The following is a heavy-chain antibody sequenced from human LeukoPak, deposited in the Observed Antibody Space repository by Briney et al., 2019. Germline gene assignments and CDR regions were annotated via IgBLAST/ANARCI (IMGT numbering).Heavy chain of an antibody. Sequence: PGGSLRLSCAASGFTFSSYGMHWVRQAPGKGLEWVAVIWYDGSNKYYADSVKGRFTISRDNSKNTLYLQMNRLRVEDTAVYYCARDLLHGGIWFGDRWGSERAFDIWGQGTMVTVSS. J-gene: IGHJ3*02. CDR2: IWYDGSNK. D-gene: IGHD3-10*01. V-gene: IGHV3-33*01. CDR1: GFTFSSYG. CDR3: ARDLLHGGIWFGDRWGSERAFDI.